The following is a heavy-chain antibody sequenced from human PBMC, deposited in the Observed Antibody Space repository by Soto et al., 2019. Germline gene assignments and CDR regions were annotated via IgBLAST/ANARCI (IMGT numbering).Heavy chain of an antibody. CDR2: IYPGDSDT. Sequence: HGESLRICCKGSGYSFTNYWIVWVRQLPGKGLEWMGIIYPGDSDTRYSPSFQGQDTISADESISTAYLQWSSLKASDTAMYYCARPSIAAPVQQPAVMAVWGQGTTDTVS. V-gene: IGHV5-51*01. CDR3: ARPSIAAPVQQPAVMAV. CDR1: GYSFTNYW. D-gene: IGHD6-6*01. J-gene: IGHJ6*02.